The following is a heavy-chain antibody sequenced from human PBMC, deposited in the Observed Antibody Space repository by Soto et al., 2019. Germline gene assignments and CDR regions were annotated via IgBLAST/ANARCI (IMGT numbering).Heavy chain of an antibody. CDR1: GGSISSYY. CDR3: ARVRSGDYYGMDV. J-gene: IGHJ6*02. V-gene: IGHV4-59*01. D-gene: IGHD6-25*01. CDR2: IYYSGST. Sequence: SETLSLTCTVSGGSISSYYWSWIRQPPGKGLEWIGYIYYSGSTNYNPSLKSRVTISVDTSKNQFSLKLSSVTAADTAVYYCARVRSGDYYGMDVWGQGTTVTVS.